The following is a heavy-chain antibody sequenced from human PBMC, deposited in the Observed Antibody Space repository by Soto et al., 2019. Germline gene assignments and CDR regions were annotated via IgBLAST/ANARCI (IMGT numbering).Heavy chain of an antibody. J-gene: IGHJ4*02. CDR3: VRDNYSDKSQLDY. D-gene: IGHD3-22*01. V-gene: IGHV4-30-2*01. CDR2: IYRSGNT. CDR1: GGSISSDGYT. Sequence: SETLSLTCAVSGGSISSDGYTWTWIRQPPGKGLEWIGYIYRSGNTYYNPSLQSRVTISIDRSKNQFSLRLSSVTAADTAVYYCVRDNYSDKSQLDYWGQGALVTVSS.